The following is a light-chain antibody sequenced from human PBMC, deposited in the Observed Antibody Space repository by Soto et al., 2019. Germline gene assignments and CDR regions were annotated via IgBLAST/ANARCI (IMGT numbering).Light chain of an antibody. CDR1: QSIRSW. CDR2: KAS. J-gene: IGKJ1*01. CDR3: QQFFNYPWT. V-gene: IGKV1-5*03. Sequence: DLQMTHSPSTLSASVCDRVTITSRASQSIRSWLAWYQQKPGKAPKLLIYKASIVEGGVPSRFSGSGSGTEFTLTISNLQPDDFATYYCQQFFNYPWTFGQGTKVDIK.